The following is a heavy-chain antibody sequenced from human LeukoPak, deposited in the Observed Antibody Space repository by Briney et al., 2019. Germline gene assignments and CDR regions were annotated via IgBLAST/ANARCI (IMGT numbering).Heavy chain of an antibody. Sequence: PGGSLRLSCAASGFTFSASAMHSVRQASGKGLEWVGRIRSKANSYPTAYAESVTGSVKICRDDSKNTSYLPMSRLKTEDTAVYYCTWTYCIYGVCFFDYWGQGTLVTVSS. J-gene: IGHJ4*02. D-gene: IGHD2-8*01. V-gene: IGHV3-73*01. CDR3: TWTYCIYGVCFFDY. CDR2: IRSKANSYPT. CDR1: GFTFSASA.